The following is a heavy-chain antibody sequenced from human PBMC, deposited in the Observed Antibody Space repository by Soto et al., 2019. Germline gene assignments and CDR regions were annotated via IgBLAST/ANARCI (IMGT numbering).Heavy chain of an antibody. CDR3: AHVETTVTKV. Sequence: QITLKESGPTLVKPTQTLTLTCAFSGFSLSTSGVGVGWIRQPPGKALEWLALIYWDDDKRYTPSLKSRLTITKDPSKNQVVLTMTNMDPVDTGTYYCAHVETTVTKVWGQGTLVTVSS. CDR1: GFSLSTSGVG. J-gene: IGHJ4*02. CDR2: IYWDDDK. V-gene: IGHV2-5*02. D-gene: IGHD4-17*01.